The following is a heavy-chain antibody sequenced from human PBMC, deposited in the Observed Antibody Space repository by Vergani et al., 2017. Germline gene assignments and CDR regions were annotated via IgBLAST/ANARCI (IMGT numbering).Heavy chain of an antibody. J-gene: IGHJ4*02. Sequence: QVQLQESGPGLVKPSETLSLTCTVSGAAIKDFYWSWFRQPPGKGLEWIGYVYYTGSTTYNPSLKSRVTISVDTSKNQFSLNLSSVTAADTAVYYCAREATRSWDWGQGTLVTVSS. V-gene: IGHV4-59*12. CDR3: AREATRSWD. CDR1: GAAIKDFY. D-gene: IGHD1-26*01. CDR2: VYYTGST.